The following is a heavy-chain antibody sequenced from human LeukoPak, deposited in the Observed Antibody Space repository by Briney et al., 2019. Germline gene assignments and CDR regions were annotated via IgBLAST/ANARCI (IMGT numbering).Heavy chain of an antibody. D-gene: IGHD3-16*02. CDR1: GYSISSGYY. J-gene: IGHJ4*02. CDR3: ARHPSPPDYVWGSYPPEDY. Sequence: SETLSLPCAVSGYSISSGYYWGWIRQPPGKGLEWIGIICHSGSTYYNPSLKSRVTISVDTSKNQFSLKLSSVTAADTAVYYCARHPSPPDYVWGSYPPEDYWGQGTLVTVSS. CDR2: ICHSGST. V-gene: IGHV4-38-2*01.